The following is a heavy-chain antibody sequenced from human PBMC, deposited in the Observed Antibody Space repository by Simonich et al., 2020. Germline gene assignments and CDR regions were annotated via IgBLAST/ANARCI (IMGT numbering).Heavy chain of an antibody. V-gene: IGHV3-21*01. CDR2: ISSSSSYI. CDR3: ARKRFLEWFFDY. J-gene: IGHJ4*02. CDR1: GFTFRSYS. D-gene: IGHD3-3*01. Sequence: EVQLVESGGGLVKPGGSLRLSCAASGFTFRSYSMNWVRQAPGEGLEWGSSISSSSSYIYYADSVKGPFTISRDNAKNSLYLQMNSLRAEDTAVYYCARKRFLEWFFDYWGQGTLVTVSS.